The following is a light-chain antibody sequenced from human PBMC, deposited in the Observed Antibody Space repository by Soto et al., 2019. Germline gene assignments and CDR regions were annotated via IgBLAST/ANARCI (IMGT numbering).Light chain of an antibody. Sequence: EIVMTQSPATLSVSPGERATLSCRASQSVSSNLAGYQQKPGQAPRLLIYGASTRATGIPARFSGSGSGTEFTLTISSLRSEDFAVYYWQQYNNWPPWTFGQGTKVEIK. CDR1: QSVSSN. CDR2: GAS. J-gene: IGKJ1*01. CDR3: QQYNNWPPWT. V-gene: IGKV3-15*01.